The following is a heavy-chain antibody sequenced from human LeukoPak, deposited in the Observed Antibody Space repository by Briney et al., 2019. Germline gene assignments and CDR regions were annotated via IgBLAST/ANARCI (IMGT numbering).Heavy chain of an antibody. CDR2: IGWNSGSI. Sequence: GRSLRLSCAASGFTFDDYAMHWVRQAPGKGLEWVSGIGWNSGSIGYADSVKGRFTISRDNAKNSLYLQMNSLRAEDMALYYCAKGGIAVAGVFDYWGQGTLVTVSS. CDR3: AKGGIAVAGVFDY. J-gene: IGHJ4*02. D-gene: IGHD6-19*01. CDR1: GFTFDDYA. V-gene: IGHV3-9*03.